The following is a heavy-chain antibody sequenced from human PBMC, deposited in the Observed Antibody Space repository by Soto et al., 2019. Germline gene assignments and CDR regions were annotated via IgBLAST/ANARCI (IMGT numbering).Heavy chain of an antibody. Sequence: SVKVSCKASGGTFSSYGISWVRQAPGQGLEWIGGIIPIFGTANYAQKFQGRVTITADKSTSTAYMELSSLRSEDTAVYYCAREIAGDNSTNPRQFDYWGQGTLVTVS. V-gene: IGHV1-69*06. D-gene: IGHD6-13*01. J-gene: IGHJ4*02. CDR2: IIPIFGTA. CDR3: AREIAGDNSTNPRQFDY. CDR1: GGTFSSYG.